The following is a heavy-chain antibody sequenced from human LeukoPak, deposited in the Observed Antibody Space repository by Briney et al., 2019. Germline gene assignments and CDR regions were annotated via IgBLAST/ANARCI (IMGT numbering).Heavy chain of an antibody. Sequence: SETLSLTCTVSGGSISSFCWTWVRQPAGKGLEWIGRVDTSGSTHYNPSLKGRVTMSLDTSKYQFSLRLSSVTVADTAVYYCARGLGGAYYYMDVWGKGTTVTVSS. D-gene: IGHD3-16*01. J-gene: IGHJ6*03. CDR2: VDTSGST. V-gene: IGHV4-4*07. CDR1: GGSISSFC. CDR3: ARGLGGAYYYMDV.